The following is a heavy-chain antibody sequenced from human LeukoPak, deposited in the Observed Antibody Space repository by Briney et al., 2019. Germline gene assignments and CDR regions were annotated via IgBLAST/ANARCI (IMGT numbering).Heavy chain of an antibody. CDR3: ARGYYYYYYMDV. J-gene: IGHJ6*03. CDR2: INSDGSST. CDR1: GFTFSSYW. Sequence: PGGSLRLSCAASGFTFSSYWMHWVRQAPGKGLVWVSRINSDGSSTSYADSVKGRFTISRDNAKNTLYLQMNSLRAEDTAVYYCARGYYYYYYMDVWAKGPRSPSP. V-gene: IGHV3-74*01.